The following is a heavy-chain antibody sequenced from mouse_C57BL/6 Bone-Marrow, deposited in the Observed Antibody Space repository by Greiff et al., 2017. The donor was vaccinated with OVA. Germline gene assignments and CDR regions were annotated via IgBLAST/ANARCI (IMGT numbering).Heavy chain of an antibody. J-gene: IGHJ4*01. V-gene: IGHV2-9*01. CDR2: IWGGGST. CDR1: GFSLTSYG. D-gene: IGHD2-4*01. Sequence: QVQLQQSGPGLVAPSQSLSITCTVSGFSLTSYGVDWVRQPPGKGLEWLGVIWGGGSTNYNSALMSRLSICKDNSKSLVFLKMNSLQTADTAQYYCAKSYYDYDEEYAMDYWGQGTSVTVSS. CDR3: AKSYYDYDEEYAMDY.